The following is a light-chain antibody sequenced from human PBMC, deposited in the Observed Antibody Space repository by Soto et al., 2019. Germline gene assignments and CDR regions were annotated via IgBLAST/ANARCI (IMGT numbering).Light chain of an antibody. J-gene: IGKJ5*01. CDR2: DAS. Sequence: EIVLTQSPATLSLSPGERATLSCRTSQSVSKYFAWYQQKPGRAPRLLIYDASSRATGIPARFIGSGSGTDFTLTISSLEPEDFSIYYCQKRSNWPITFGQGTRLEIK. CDR3: QKRSNWPIT. V-gene: IGKV3-11*01. CDR1: QSVSKY.